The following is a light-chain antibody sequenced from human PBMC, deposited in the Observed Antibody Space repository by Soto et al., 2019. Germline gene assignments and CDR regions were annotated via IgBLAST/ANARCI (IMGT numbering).Light chain of an antibody. V-gene: IGLV2-14*01. CDR1: SSDVGLYNY. J-gene: IGLJ1*01. CDR3: SSYTISTTYV. CDR2: DVT. Sequence: QSALTQPASVSGSPGQSITISCTGTSSDVGLYNYVSWYQHHPGKAPKLMIYDVTNRPSGVSNRFSGSKSGNTASLTISGLQAEDEADYYCSSYTISTTYVFGTGTQLTVL.